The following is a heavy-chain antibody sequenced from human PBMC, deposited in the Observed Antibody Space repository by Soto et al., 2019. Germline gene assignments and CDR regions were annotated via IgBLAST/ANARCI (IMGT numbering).Heavy chain of an antibody. CDR3: ATVDFLLLSVSRLYFVY. CDR2: FDPEDGET. CDR1: GYTLTELS. V-gene: IGHV1-24*01. Sequence: ASVKVSCKVSGYTLTELSMHWVRQAPGKGLEWMGGFDPEDGETIYAQKFQGRVTMTEDTSTDTAYMELSSLRSEDTAVYYCATVDFLLLSVSRLYFVYSGQRTLVTVSS. D-gene: IGHD3-22*01. J-gene: IGHJ4*02.